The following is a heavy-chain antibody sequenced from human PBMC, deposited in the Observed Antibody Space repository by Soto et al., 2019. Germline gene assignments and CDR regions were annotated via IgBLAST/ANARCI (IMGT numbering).Heavy chain of an antibody. CDR2: IWYDGSVK. D-gene: IGHD2-21*01. CDR3: ARADCGGQCPCDY. Sequence: QVQLVESGGGVVQPGRSLRLSCAASGFTFWTYAMHWVRQAPGKGLEWVAGIWYDGSVKNYAASVKGRFSISRANSQNAVYLQMNTRRAEDTAVYYCARADCGGQCPCDYWGQGTLVTVSS. CDR1: GFTFWTYA. J-gene: IGHJ4*02. V-gene: IGHV3-33*01.